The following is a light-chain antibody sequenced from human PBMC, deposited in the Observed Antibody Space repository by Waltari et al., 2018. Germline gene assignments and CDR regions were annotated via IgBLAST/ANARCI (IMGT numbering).Light chain of an antibody. V-gene: IGLV2-14*03. CDR2: DVT. J-gene: IGLJ1*01. CDR1: SSDVGTYDY. Sequence: QSALTQPASVSGSPGQSITISCTGTSSDVGTYDYVSWYQQHPGKAPKLMIYDVTKRPAGIANRFSGSKSGNTASLTSSGLQAEDEADYYCSSYTTSSTVYVFGTGTKVTVL. CDR3: SSYTTSSTVYV.